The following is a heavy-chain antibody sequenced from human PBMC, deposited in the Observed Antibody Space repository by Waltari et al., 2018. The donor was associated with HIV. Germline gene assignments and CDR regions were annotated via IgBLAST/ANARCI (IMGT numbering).Heavy chain of an antibody. D-gene: IGHD6-19*01. J-gene: IGHJ3*02. CDR2: VYITGST. CDR3: AREAGSGWFGAVDM. Sequence: QVQLQESGPGLVKPSQTLSLICPVSGGSISSGNYYLSWVRQPAGKVRGWIGRVYITGSTTCNSSLSERVTISVEPTKFQFSPKGVSVTAADTAVYYCAREAGSGWFGAVDMWGQGTAVTVS. V-gene: IGHV4-61*02. CDR1: GGSISSGNYY.